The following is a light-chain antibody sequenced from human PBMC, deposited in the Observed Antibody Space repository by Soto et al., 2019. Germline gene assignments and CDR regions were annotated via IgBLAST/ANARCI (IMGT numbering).Light chain of an antibody. CDR2: EVT. J-gene: IGLJ3*02. V-gene: IGLV2-14*01. Sequence: QAVVTQPASVSGSPGQSITISCTGTSSDIGGFNYVSWYQLHPGIAPKLIIFEVTNRPSGVSDRFSGSKSGSTASLTISGVQAEDEGDFYCSSYTRSSTWVFGGGTKLTVL. CDR1: SSDIGGFNY. CDR3: SSYTRSSTWV.